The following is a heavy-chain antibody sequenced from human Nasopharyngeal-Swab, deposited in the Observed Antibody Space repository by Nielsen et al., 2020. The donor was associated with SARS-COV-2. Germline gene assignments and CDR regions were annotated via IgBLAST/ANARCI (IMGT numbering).Heavy chain of an antibody. CDR3: ARNPTDELLWYYYYGMDV. CDR2: IKQDGSEK. D-gene: IGHD2-2*01. J-gene: IGHJ6*02. CDR1: GFTSSSYW. Sequence: GGSLRLSCAASGFTSSSYWMSWVRQAPGKGLEWVANIKQDGSEKYYVDSVKGRFTISRDNAKNSLYLQMNSLRAEDTAVYYCARNPTDELLWYYYYGMDVWGQGTTVTVSS. V-gene: IGHV3-7*01.